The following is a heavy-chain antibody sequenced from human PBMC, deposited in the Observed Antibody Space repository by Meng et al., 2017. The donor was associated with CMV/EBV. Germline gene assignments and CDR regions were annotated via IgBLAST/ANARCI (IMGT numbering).Heavy chain of an antibody. D-gene: IGHD5-18*01. V-gene: IGHV3-49*04. J-gene: IGHJ4*02. CDR2: IRSKAYGGTT. CDR1: GFTFGDYA. CDR3: AKRLNTAMVIILIGDFDY. Sequence: GESLKISCTASGFTFGDYAMSWVRQAPGKGLEWVGFIRSKAYGGTTEYAASVKGRFTISRDDSKSIAYLQMNSLRAEDTAVYYCAKRLNTAMVIILIGDFDYWGQGTLVTVSS.